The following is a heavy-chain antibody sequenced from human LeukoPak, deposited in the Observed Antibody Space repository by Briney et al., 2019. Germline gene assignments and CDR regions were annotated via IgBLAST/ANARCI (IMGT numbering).Heavy chain of an antibody. J-gene: IGHJ6*03. CDR2: IYYSGST. CDR1: GGSISSYY. V-gene: IGHV4-59*01. D-gene: IGHD3-10*01. CDR3: ARAYYYGSGSYYTLPPYYYYYMDV. Sequence: SETLSLTCTVSGGSISSYYWSWIRQPPGKGLEWIGYIYYSGSTNYNPSLKSRVTISVDTSKNQFSLKLSSVTAADTAVYYCARAYYYGSGSYYTLPPYYYYYMDVWGKGTTVTISS.